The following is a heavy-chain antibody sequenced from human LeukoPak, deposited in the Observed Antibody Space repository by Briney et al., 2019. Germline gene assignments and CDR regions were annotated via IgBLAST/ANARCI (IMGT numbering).Heavy chain of an antibody. V-gene: IGHV1-18*01. J-gene: IGHJ4*02. CDR1: GYTFTTYD. Sequence: ASVKVSCKASGYTFTTYDISGVRQAPGQGLEWMGWISGYNGNTNYAQNLQGRTSMTTDTSTSTAYMELSSLRSEETAVYYCARVHYGGNSDYWGQGTLVTVSS. CDR2: ISGYNGNT. CDR3: ARVHYGGNSDY. D-gene: IGHD4-23*01.